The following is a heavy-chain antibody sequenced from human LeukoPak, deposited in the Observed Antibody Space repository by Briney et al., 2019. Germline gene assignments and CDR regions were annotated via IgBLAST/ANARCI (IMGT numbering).Heavy chain of an antibody. D-gene: IGHD3-22*01. Sequence: SETLSLTCTVSGGSISSSSYYWGWIRQPPGKGLEWIGSIYYSGSTYYNPSLKSRVTISVDTSKNQFSLKLSSVTAADTAVYYCAISEYYYDSSGISAVDYFDYWGQGTLVTVSS. CDR1: GGSISSSSYY. CDR3: AISEYYYDSSGISAVDYFDY. J-gene: IGHJ4*02. V-gene: IGHV4-39*01. CDR2: IYYSGST.